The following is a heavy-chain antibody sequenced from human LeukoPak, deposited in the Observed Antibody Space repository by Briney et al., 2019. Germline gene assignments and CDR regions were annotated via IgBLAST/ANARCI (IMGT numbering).Heavy chain of an antibody. CDR3: ARVGDFSVAAFDI. D-gene: IGHD3-16*01. V-gene: IGHV3-64*01. CDR1: GFTFSSYA. J-gene: IGHJ3*02. Sequence: GGSLRLSCAASGFTFSSYAMHWVRQAPGKGLEFVSAISSNGGSTYYANSVKGRFTISRDTSKNTLYLQMGSLRTEDMAVYYCARVGDFSVAAFDIWGQGTMVTVSS. CDR2: ISSNGGST.